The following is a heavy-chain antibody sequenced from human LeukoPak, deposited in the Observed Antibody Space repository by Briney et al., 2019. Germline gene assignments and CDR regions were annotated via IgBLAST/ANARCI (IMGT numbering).Heavy chain of an antibody. J-gene: IGHJ5*02. Sequence: GGSLRLSCAASGFAFNTYSMNWVRQAPGKGLQWVSSISSSSSYMFYGDSMEGRFTISRDSSKNTLYLQMNSLRAEDTAVYYCERDGGYCSSTSCYDEMSWFDPWGQGTLVTVSS. CDR1: GFAFNTYS. CDR3: ERDGGYCSSTSCYDEMSWFDP. D-gene: IGHD2-2*03. CDR2: ISSSSSYM. V-gene: IGHV3-21*01.